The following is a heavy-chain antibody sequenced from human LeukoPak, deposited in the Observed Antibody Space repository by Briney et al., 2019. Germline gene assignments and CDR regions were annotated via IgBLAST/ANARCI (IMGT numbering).Heavy chain of an antibody. V-gene: IGHV1-46*01. CDR1: GGTFSSYA. Sequence: ASVKASCKASGGTFSSYAISWVRQAPGQGLEWMGIINPSGGSTSYAQKFQGRVTMTRDTSTSTVYMELSSLRSEDTAVYYCAREVHYDSSGYHDDYWGQGTLVTVSS. J-gene: IGHJ4*02. CDR3: AREVHYDSSGYHDDY. CDR2: INPSGGST. D-gene: IGHD3-22*01.